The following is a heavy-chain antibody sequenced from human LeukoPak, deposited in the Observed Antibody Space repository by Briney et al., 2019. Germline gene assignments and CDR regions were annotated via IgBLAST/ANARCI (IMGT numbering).Heavy chain of an antibody. Sequence: GGSLRLSCAASGFTFSSTSMSWVRQAPGKGLEWVAVTVGGGDGTYYADSVKGRFTISRDNSNNTLYLQMNSLRAEDTAVYYCARDRGYGSGSYYSPDAYYFDYWGQGTLVTVSS. D-gene: IGHD3-10*01. V-gene: IGHV3-23*01. CDR3: ARDRGYGSGSYYSPDAYYFDY. CDR1: GFTFSSTS. CDR2: TVGGGDGT. J-gene: IGHJ4*02.